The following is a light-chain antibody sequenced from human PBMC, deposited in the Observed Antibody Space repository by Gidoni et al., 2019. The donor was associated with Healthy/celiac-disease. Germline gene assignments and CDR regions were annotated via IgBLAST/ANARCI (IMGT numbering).Light chain of an antibody. CDR2: EVS. Sequence: SPRTRPAPGFGPPGRPITISCTGTSSDVGSYNLVSWYQQHPGKAPNLMIYEVSKRPSGVSNRFSGSKSGNTASLTISGLQAEDEADYYCCSYAGSSTLVFGGGTKLTVL. V-gene: IGLV2-23*02. CDR1: SSDVGSYNL. CDR3: CSYAGSSTLV. J-gene: IGLJ2*01.